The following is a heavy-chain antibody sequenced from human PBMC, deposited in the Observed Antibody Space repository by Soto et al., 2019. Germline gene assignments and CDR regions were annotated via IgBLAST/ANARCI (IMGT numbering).Heavy chain of an antibody. Sequence: AASVKVSCKASGYTFTSYGISWVRQAPGQGLEWMGRIIPIVGTANYAQKFQGRVTITADKSTSTAYMELSSLKSDDTAIYYCARERRRDDSNTFDALDVWGQGTMVTVS. D-gene: IGHD3-22*01. CDR1: GYTFTSYG. V-gene: IGHV1-69*04. CDR3: ARERRRDDSNTFDALDV. J-gene: IGHJ3*01. CDR2: IIPIVGTA.